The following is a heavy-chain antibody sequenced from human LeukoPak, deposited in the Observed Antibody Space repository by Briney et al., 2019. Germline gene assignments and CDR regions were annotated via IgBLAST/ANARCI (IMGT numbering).Heavy chain of an antibody. Sequence: PSETLSLTCTVSGGSISSSSYYWGWIRQPPGKGLEWIGSIYYSGSIYYNPSLKSRVTISVDTSKNQFSLKLSSVTAADTAVYYCARAQWLAHYYYYMDVWGKGTTVTVSS. D-gene: IGHD6-19*01. CDR3: ARAQWLAHYYYYMDV. V-gene: IGHV4-39*07. CDR2: IYYSGSI. J-gene: IGHJ6*03. CDR1: GGSISSSSYY.